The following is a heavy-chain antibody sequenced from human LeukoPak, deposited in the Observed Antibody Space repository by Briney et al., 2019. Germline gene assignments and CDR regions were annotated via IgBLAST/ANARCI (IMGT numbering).Heavy chain of an antibody. V-gene: IGHV4-59*01. CDR2: IYDSGST. CDR3: ARHLHFSGDYGFDH. D-gene: IGHD3-3*02. Sequence: SETLSLTCTVSGGSISTYYWSWIRQPPGKVLEWIGYIYDSGSTKYNPSFESRVSISVDTSKNQFSLRLSSVTAEDTGVYYCARHLHFSGDYGFDHWGQGTLVTVSS. CDR1: GGSISTYY. J-gene: IGHJ4*02.